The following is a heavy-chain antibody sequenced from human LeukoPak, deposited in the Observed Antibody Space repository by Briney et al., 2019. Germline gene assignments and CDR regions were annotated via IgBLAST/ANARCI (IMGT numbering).Heavy chain of an antibody. V-gene: IGHV3-23*01. Sequence: PGGSLRLSCAASGFTFSSYAMSWVRQAPGKGLEWVSAISNNGGYIYYADSVQGRFTISRDNSKSTLCLQMNSLRAEDTAVYYCAKQLGYCSDGSCYFPYWGQGTLVTVSS. CDR2: ISNNGGYI. D-gene: IGHD2-15*01. J-gene: IGHJ4*02. CDR3: AKQLGYCSDGSCYFPY. CDR1: GFTFSSYA.